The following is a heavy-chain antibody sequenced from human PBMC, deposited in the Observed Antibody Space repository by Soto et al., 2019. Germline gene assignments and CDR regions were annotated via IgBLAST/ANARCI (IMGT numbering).Heavy chain of an antibody. V-gene: IGHV3-21*01. J-gene: IGHJ5*02. CDR3: ARDPGGNWFDP. CDR1: GFTISSFS. Sequence: GGSLRLSCAASGFTISSFSMNWVRQAPGKGLEWVASISSETTYIYYADSVKGRFTISRDNPKNSLYLQMNSLRTEDTAVYYCARDPGGNWFDPWGQGTLVTVSS. CDR2: ISSETTYI.